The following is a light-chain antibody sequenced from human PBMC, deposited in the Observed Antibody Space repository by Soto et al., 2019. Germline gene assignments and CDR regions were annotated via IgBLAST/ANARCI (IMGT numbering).Light chain of an antibody. Sequence: EIVMTQSPATLSVSPGERATLSCRASQSVSSNLAWYQQKPGQSPRLLLYGASTRATGIPARFSGSGSWTEFTLTISSLQSEDFAVYYCQQYNKWPLTFGQGTKVDI. V-gene: IGKV3-15*01. CDR3: QQYNKWPLT. J-gene: IGKJ1*01. CDR1: QSVSSN. CDR2: GAS.